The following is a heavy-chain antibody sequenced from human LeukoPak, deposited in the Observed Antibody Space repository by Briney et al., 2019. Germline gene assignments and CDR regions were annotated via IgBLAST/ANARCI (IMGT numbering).Heavy chain of an antibody. V-gene: IGHV1-2*02. J-gene: IGHJ6*03. CDR2: INPNSGGT. CDR1: GYTFTGYY. Sequence: ASVKVSCKASGYTFTGYYMHWVRQAPRQGLERMGWINPNSGGTNYAQKFQGRVTMTRDTSISTAYMELSRLRSDDTAVYYCARAAPDWNGYYYMDVWGKGTTVTVSS. D-gene: IGHD1-1*01. CDR3: ARAAPDWNGYYYMDV.